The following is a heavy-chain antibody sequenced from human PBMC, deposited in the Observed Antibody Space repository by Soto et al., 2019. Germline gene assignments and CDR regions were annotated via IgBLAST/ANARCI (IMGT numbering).Heavy chain of an antibody. CDR1: GYSFTSYW. CDR2: IDPSDSYT. D-gene: IGHD5-18*01. V-gene: IGHV5-10-1*01. CDR3: ARLSQSDTYYYGMDV. J-gene: IGHJ6*02. Sequence: GESLKISCKGSGYSFTSYWISWVRQMPGKGLEWMGRIDPSDSYTNYSPSFQGHVTISADKSISTAYLQWSSLKASDTAMYYCARLSQSDTYYYGMDVWGQGTTVTVS.